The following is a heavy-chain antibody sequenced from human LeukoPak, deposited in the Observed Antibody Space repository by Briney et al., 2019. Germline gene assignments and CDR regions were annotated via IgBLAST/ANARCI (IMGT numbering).Heavy chain of an antibody. Sequence: PGGSLRLSCAASGFTFDDYTMHWVRQAPGKGLEWVSLISWDGGSTYYADSVKGRFTISRDNSKNSLYLQMNSLRTEGTALYYCAKGDYDFWSGYRYWGQGTLVTVSS. CDR3: AKGDYDFWSGYRY. CDR1: GFTFDDYT. J-gene: IGHJ4*02. CDR2: ISWDGGST. V-gene: IGHV3-43*01. D-gene: IGHD3-3*01.